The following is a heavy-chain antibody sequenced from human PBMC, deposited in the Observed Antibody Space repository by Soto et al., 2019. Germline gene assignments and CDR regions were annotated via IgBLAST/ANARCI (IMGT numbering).Heavy chain of an antibody. Sequence: QVQLVQSGAEVKKPGASVTVSCKASGYTFTNYGISWVRQAPGQGLEWMGGISVFNGNTNYAQKLQGRVTMTTDTSTSTAYMELRSLRSDDTAVYYCARVASDYYDGSGYAIDYWGQGTLVNGSS. CDR2: ISVFNGNT. D-gene: IGHD3-22*01. CDR1: GYTFTNYG. J-gene: IGHJ4*02. V-gene: IGHV1-18*01. CDR3: ARVASDYYDGSGYAIDY.